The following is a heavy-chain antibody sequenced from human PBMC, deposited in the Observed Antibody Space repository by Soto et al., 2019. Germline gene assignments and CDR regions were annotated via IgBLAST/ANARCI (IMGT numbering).Heavy chain of an antibody. D-gene: IGHD2-15*01. CDR3: ARGMTPLPIYYFDY. CDR2: INHSGST. V-gene: IGHV4-34*01. Sequence: PSETLSLTCTVSGGSISSYYWSWIRQPPGKGLEWIGEINHSGSTNYNPSLKSRVTISVDTSKNQFSLKLSSVTAADTAVYYCARGMTPLPIYYFDYWGQGTLVTVSS. J-gene: IGHJ4*02. CDR1: GGSISSYY.